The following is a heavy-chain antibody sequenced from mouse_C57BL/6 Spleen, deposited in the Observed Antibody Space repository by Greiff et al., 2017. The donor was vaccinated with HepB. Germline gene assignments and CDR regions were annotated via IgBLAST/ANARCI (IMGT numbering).Heavy chain of an antibody. J-gene: IGHJ4*01. CDR2: IYPRSGNT. CDR3: ASPRREAMDY. CDR1: GYTFTSYG. V-gene: IGHV1-81*01. Sequence: QVQLQQSGAELARPGASVKLSCKASGYTFTSYGISWVKQRTGQGLEWIGEIYPRSGNTYYNEKFKGKATLTADKSSSTAYMELRSLTSEDSAVYFCASPRREAMDYWGQGTSVTVSS. D-gene: IGHD2-12*01.